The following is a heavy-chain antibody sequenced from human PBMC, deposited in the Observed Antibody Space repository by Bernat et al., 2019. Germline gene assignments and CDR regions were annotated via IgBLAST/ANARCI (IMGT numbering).Heavy chain of an antibody. J-gene: IGHJ4*02. CDR2: IRSKANSYAT. V-gene: IGHV3-73*01. D-gene: IGHD6-19*01. CDR1: GFTFSGSA. CDR3: VAWGPVKETSSGWHQYTNDY. Sequence: EVQLVESGGGLVQPGGSLKLSCAASGFTFSGSAMHWVRQASGKGLEWVGRIRSKANSYATAYAASVEGRFNISRDDSKNTAYLQMHSLKTEEPVVYYCVAWGPVKETSSGWHQYTNDYWGQGTLVTVSS.